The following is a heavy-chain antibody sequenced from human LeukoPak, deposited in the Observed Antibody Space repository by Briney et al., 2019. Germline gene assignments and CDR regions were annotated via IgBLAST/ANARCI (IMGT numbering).Heavy chain of an antibody. CDR3: AKDGGPIWQQLGEL. J-gene: IGHJ4*02. V-gene: IGHV3-30*18. Sequence: GGSLRLSCAASGFTFSSYGMHWVRQAPGKGLEWVAVISYDGSNKYYADSVKGRFTISRDNSKNTLYLQMNSLRAEDTAVYYCAKDGGPIWQQLGELWGQGTLVTVSS. CDR1: GFTFSSYG. D-gene: IGHD6-13*01. CDR2: ISYDGSNK.